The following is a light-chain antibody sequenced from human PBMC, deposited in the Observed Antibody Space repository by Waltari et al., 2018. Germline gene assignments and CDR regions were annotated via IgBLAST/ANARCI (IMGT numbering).Light chain of an antibody. J-gene: IGKJ3*01. CDR2: AAS. CDR1: QSISSY. Sequence: DIQMTQSPSSLSASVGDRVTIICRASQSISSYLNWYQQKRGKPPKLLIYAASSLQSGVPSRFSGSGSGADFTLTISSLQPEDFATYYCQQTYSSPFTFGPGTKVDI. V-gene: IGKV1-39*01. CDR3: QQTYSSPFT.